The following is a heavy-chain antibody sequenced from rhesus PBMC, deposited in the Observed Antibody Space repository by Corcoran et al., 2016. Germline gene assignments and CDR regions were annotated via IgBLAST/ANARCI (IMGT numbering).Heavy chain of an antibody. J-gene: IGHJ4*01. CDR2: IGGSSGST. D-gene: IGHD6-31*01. CDR1: GYSISSGYG. Sequence: QVQLQESGSGLVKPSETLSLTCAVSGYSISSGYGWSWIRQPPGEGLVWIGYIGGSSGSTNYNPSLKRRVTISKDTSKNQFSLKRCSVTAADTAVYYCARVGSSGWYGSYWGQGVLVTVSS. V-gene: IGHV4-127*01. CDR3: ARVGSSGWYGSY.